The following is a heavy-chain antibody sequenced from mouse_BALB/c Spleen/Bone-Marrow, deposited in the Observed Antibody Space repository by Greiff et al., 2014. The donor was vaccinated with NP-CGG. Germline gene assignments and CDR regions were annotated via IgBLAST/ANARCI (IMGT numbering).Heavy chain of an antibody. J-gene: IGHJ2*01. CDR2: INPDSSTI. CDR1: GFDFSRYW. D-gene: IGHD1-2*01. Sequence: DVKLQESGGGLVQPGGSLKLFCAASGFDFSRYWMSWVRQAPGKGLEWIGEINPDSSTINYTPSLKDKFIISRDNAKNTLHLQMSKVRSEDTALYYCARQGYYGYSDYWGQGTTLTVSS. CDR3: ARQGYYGYSDY. V-gene: IGHV4-1*02.